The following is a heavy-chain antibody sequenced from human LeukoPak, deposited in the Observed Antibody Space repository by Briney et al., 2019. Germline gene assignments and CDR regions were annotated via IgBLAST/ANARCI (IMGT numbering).Heavy chain of an antibody. CDR3: ARHTRNWFDP. V-gene: IGHV5-51*01. CDR2: IYPGDSDT. J-gene: IGHJ5*02. Sequence: GESLKISCKGSGYSFTTYWIGWVRQMPGKGLGWMGIIYPGDSDTRYSPSFQGQVTISADKSISTAYLQWSSLKASDTAIYYCARHTRNWFDPWGQGTLVTVSS. CDR1: GYSFTTYW.